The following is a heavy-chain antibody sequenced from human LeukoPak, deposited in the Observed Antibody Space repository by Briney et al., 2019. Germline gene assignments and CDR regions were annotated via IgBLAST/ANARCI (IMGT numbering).Heavy chain of an antibody. J-gene: IGHJ6*04. CDR3: AELGITMIGGV. CDR2: ISSSGSTI. CDR1: GFTFDDYW. V-gene: IGHV3-11*04. D-gene: IGHD3-10*02. Sequence: GGSLRLSCGASGFTFDDYWMSWVRQAPGKGLEWVSYISSSGSTIYYADSVKGRFTISRDNAKNSLYLQMNSLRAEDTAVYYCAELGITMIGGVWGKGTTVTISS.